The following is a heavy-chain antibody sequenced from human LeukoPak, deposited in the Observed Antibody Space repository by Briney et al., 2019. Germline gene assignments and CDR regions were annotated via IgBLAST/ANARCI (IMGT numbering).Heavy chain of an antibody. CDR2: IYYSGST. Sequence: SETLSLTCTVSGGSISSYYWSWIRQPPGKGLEWIGYIYYSGSTNYNPSLKSRVTISVDTSKNQFSLKLSSVTAADTAVYYCARDRGGRTTGLYDFWSGQNPVGWFDPWGQGTLVTVSS. D-gene: IGHD3-3*01. CDR1: GGSISSYY. V-gene: IGHV4-59*01. CDR3: ARDRGGRTTGLYDFWSGQNPVGWFDP. J-gene: IGHJ5*02.